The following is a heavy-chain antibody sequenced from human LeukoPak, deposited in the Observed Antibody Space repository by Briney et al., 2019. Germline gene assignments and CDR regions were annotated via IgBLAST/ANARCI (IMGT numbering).Heavy chain of an antibody. V-gene: IGHV3-21*01. CDR1: GFTFSSYS. J-gene: IGHJ4*02. CDR3: ARDRYGDYIFDY. Sequence: GGSLRLSCAASGFTFSSYSMNSVRQAPGKGLEWVSPISSSSSYIYYADSVKGRFTISSDNAKNSLYLQMNSLRAEDTAVYYCARDRYGDYIFDYWGQGTLVTVSS. CDR2: ISSSSSYI. D-gene: IGHD4-17*01.